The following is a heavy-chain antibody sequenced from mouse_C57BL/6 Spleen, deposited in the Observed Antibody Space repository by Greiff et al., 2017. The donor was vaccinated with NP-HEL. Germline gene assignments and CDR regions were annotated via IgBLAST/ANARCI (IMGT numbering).Heavy chain of an antibody. CDR1: GFSLTSYG. J-gene: IGHJ4*01. Sequence: QVQLQQSGPGLVQPSQSLSITCTASGFSLTSYGVHWVRQPPGKGLEWLGVIWSGGSTDYYAAFIYRLGISTDNSTSKVFYKMNSLQADDAAVYYCAKNKGQNAMDYWGQGTSVTVSS. CDR2: IWSGGST. V-gene: IGHV2-4*01. CDR3: AKNKGQNAMDY. D-gene: IGHD3-3*01.